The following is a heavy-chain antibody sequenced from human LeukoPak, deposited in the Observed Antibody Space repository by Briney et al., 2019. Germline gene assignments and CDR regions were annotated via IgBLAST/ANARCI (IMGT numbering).Heavy chain of an antibody. V-gene: IGHV3-64*01. CDR2: ISSNGGST. D-gene: IGHD6-6*01. CDR3: ARGTAARREESYYYSYMDV. J-gene: IGHJ6*03. CDR1: GFTFSNYA. Sequence: GGSLRLSCAASGFTFSNYAFHWVRQAPGKGLEYGSVISSNGGSTYYATSVKGRFTISRDNSENTLFLHMGSLRVEDMAVYYCARGTAARREESYYYSYMDVWGKGTTVTVSS.